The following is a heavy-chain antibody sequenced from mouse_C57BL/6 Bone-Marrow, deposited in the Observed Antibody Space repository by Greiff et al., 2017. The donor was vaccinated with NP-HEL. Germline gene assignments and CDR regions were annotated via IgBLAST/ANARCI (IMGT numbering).Heavy chain of an antibody. CDR3: ARGLYDGYLWYFDV. CDR1: GYAFSRSW. CDR2: IYPGDGDT. J-gene: IGHJ1*03. V-gene: IGHV1-82*01. D-gene: IGHD2-3*01. Sequence: QVQLQQSGPELVKPGASVKISCKASGYAFSRSWMNWVKQRPGKGLEWIGRIYPGDGDTNSNGKFKGKATLTADKSSSTAYMQLSILTSEDSAVYFCARGLYDGYLWYFDVWGTGTTVTVSS.